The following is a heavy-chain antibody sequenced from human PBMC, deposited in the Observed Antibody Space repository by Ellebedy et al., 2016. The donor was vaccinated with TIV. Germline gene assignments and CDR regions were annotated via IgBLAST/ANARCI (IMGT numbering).Heavy chain of an antibody. J-gene: IGHJ4*02. D-gene: IGHD4/OR15-4a*01. Sequence: GGSLRLXXTASGFTFGDYAMSWFRQAPGKGLEWVGFIRSKAYGGTTEYAASVKGRFTISRDDSKSIAYLQMNSLKTEDTAVYYCTRDHGAMNGPNPLFDYWGQGTLVTVSS. V-gene: IGHV3-49*03. CDR3: TRDHGAMNGPNPLFDY. CDR1: GFTFGDYA. CDR2: IRSKAYGGTT.